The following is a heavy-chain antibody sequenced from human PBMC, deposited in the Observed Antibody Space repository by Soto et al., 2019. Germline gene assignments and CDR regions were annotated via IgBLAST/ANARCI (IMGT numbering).Heavy chain of an antibody. CDR1: GDSVSSNSAA. CDR3: ARSEGAGDYAGWYFDL. V-gene: IGHV6-1*01. D-gene: IGHD4-17*01. CDR2: TYYRSKWYN. Sequence: PSQTLSLPCAISGDSVSSNSAAWNWIRQSPSRGLEWLGRTYYRSKWYNDYAVSVKSRITINPDTSKNQFSLQLNSVTPEDTAVYYCARSEGAGDYAGWYFDLWGRGTLVTVSS. J-gene: IGHJ2*01.